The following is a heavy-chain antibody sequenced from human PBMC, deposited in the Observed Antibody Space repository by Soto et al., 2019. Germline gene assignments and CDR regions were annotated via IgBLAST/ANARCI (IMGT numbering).Heavy chain of an antibody. D-gene: IGHD2-15*01. Sequence: EVQLVESGGSLVQPGGSLRLSCAASGFTFSSYWMHWVRQAPGKGLVWVSRINSDGSSTSYADSVKGRFTISSDNAKNTLYLQMNSLRAEDTAVYYCVRTSLVVAAATREDYCGQGTLVTVSS. V-gene: IGHV3-74*01. CDR1: GFTFSSYW. CDR2: INSDGSST. CDR3: VRTSLVVAAATREDY. J-gene: IGHJ4*02.